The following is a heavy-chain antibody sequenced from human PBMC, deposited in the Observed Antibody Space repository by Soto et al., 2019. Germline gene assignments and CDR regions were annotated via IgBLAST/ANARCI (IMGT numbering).Heavy chain of an antibody. D-gene: IGHD2-2*01. V-gene: IGHV3-48*01. J-gene: IGHJ5*02. CDR3: ATHLAYCSSTSCYDWFDP. CDR1: GFTFSSYS. Sequence: GGSLRLSCAASGFTFSSYSMNWVRQAPGKGLEWVSYISSSSSTIYYADSVKGRFTISRDNAKNSLYLQMNSLRAEDTAVYYCATHLAYCSSTSCYDWFDPWGQGTLVTVSS. CDR2: ISSSSSTI.